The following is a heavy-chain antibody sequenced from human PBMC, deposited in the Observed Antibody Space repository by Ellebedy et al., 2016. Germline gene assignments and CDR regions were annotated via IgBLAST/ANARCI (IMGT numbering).Heavy chain of an antibody. J-gene: IGHJ4*02. CDR3: AKAFRAAAGPLGN. V-gene: IGHV3-15*01. Sequence: GESLKISXVASGFTFTNAWMSWVRQGPGKGPEWVGRIKSKTDGETTDYAAAVKGRFTISRDDSKNSLYLQMISLKTEDTAMYYCAKAFRAAAGPLGNWGQGTLVTVSS. CDR2: IKSKTDGETT. CDR1: GFTFTNAW. D-gene: IGHD6-13*01.